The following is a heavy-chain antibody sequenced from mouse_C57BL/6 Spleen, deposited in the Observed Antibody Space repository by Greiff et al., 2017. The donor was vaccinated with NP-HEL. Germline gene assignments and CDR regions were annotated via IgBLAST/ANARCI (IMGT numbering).Heavy chain of an antibody. Sequence: EVQLQQSGPGLVKPSQSLSLTCSVTGYSITSGYYWNWIRQFPGNKLEWMGYISYDGSNNYNPSLKNRISITRDTSKNQFFLKLNSVTTEDTATYYCARDYGYDEASYYFDYWGQGTTLTVSS. J-gene: IGHJ2*01. CDR1: GYSITSGYY. CDR2: ISYDGSN. CDR3: ARDYGYDEASYYFDY. D-gene: IGHD2-2*01. V-gene: IGHV3-6*01.